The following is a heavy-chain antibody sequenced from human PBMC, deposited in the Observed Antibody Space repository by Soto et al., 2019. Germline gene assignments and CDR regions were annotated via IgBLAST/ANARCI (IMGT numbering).Heavy chain of an antibody. CDR3: AKRRGDGYFDL. D-gene: IGHD7-27*01. Sequence: EVQLLESGGGLVQPGGSLRLSCAASGFTFSNFVMSWVRRAPGRGPEWVSAIGGTSGRTYYADSVKGRFTISRDNSKNTLSLQMDSLRADDTAVYYCAKRRGDGYFDLWGRGSLVTVSS. CDR1: GFTFSNFV. V-gene: IGHV3-23*01. J-gene: IGHJ2*01. CDR2: IGGTSGRT.